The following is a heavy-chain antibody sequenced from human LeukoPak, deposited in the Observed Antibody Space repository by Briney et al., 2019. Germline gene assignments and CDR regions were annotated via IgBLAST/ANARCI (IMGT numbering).Heavy chain of an antibody. CDR2: IISSGSTI. CDR3: ARDRGGFGDYGDYGVFDY. V-gene: IGHV3-48*03. Sequence: GGSLRLSFAASGFTFSSYEMNWVRRAPGKGLGWVSYIISSGSTIFYSDSVKGRFTISRDNPKNSLYLQMNSLRAEDTAVYYCARDRGGFGDYGDYGVFDYWGQGTLVAVSS. D-gene: IGHD4-17*01. J-gene: IGHJ4*02. CDR1: GFTFSSYE.